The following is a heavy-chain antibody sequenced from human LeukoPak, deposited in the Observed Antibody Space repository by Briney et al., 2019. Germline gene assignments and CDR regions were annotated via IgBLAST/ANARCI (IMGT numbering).Heavy chain of an antibody. J-gene: IGHJ4*02. CDR1: GFTFSSYW. D-gene: IGHD3-9*01. CDR2: INSDGSST. V-gene: IGHV3-74*01. CDR3: ARSNYDILTGYYIDPFYFDY. Sequence: PGGSLRLSCAASGFTFSSYWMHWVRHAPGKGLVWVSRINSDGSSTSYADSVKGRFTISRDNAKNTLYLQMNSLRAEDTAVYYCARSNYDILTGYYIDPFYFDYWGQGTLVTVSS.